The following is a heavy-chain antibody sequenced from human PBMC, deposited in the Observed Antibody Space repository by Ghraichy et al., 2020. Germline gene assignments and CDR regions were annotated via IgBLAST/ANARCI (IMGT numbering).Heavy chain of an antibody. Sequence: ASVKVSCKDSRYTFTSYGVSWGRQAPGQGLEWMGWIRAYNGNTNYAQKLQGRVTMTTDTSTSTAYMELRSLRSDDTAVYYCARGDPVSNWFDPWGQGTLVTVSS. V-gene: IGHV1-18*01. D-gene: IGHD2-21*01. CDR1: RYTFTSYG. CDR3: ARGDPVSNWFDP. CDR2: IRAYNGNT. J-gene: IGHJ5*02.